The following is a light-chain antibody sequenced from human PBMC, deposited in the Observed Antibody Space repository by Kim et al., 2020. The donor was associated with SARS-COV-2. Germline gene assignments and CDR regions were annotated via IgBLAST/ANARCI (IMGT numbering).Light chain of an antibody. CDR3: QAWDSSTYV. Sequence: SYELTQPPSVSMFPGQTASITCSGDKLGDKYASWYQQKSGQSPVLVIYQDNKRPSGIPERFSGSNSGNTATLTISGTQAMDEADYYCQAWDSSTYVFGPGTKVTVL. CDR2: QDN. V-gene: IGLV3-1*01. CDR1: KLGDKY. J-gene: IGLJ1*01.